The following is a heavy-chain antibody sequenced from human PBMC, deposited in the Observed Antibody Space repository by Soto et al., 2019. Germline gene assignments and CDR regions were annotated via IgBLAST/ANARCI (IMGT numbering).Heavy chain of an antibody. J-gene: IGHJ4*02. Sequence: SETLSLTCTLSGGSISSYYWSWIRQPPGKGLEWIGYIYYSGSTNYNPSLKSRVTISVDTSKNQFSLKLSSVTAADTAVYYCASIAMRRSSWYGYDYWGQAPLVTVSS. CDR2: IYYSGST. D-gene: IGHD6-13*01. V-gene: IGHV4-59*08. CDR1: GGSISSYY. CDR3: ASIAMRRSSWYGYDY.